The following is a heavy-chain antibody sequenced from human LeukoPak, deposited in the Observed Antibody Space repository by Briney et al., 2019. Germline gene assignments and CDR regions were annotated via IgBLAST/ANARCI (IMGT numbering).Heavy chain of an antibody. CDR1: GYSFTNYW. J-gene: IGHJ4*02. CDR2: IYPGDSDT. CDR3: ARASGIVVVPSAYGGYFDY. D-gene: IGHD2-2*01. Sequence: GESLRISCKGSGYSFTNYWIGWVRQMPGKGLEWMGVIYPGDSDTRYSPSFQGQVTISADKSISTAYLQWSSLKASDIAMYYCARASGIVVVPSAYGGYFDYWGQGTLVTVSS. V-gene: IGHV5-51*01.